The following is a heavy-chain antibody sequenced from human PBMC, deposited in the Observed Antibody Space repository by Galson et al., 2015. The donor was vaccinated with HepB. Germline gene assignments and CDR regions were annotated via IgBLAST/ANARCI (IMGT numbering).Heavy chain of an antibody. J-gene: IGHJ5*02. CDR1: GGSISSGDYY. Sequence: TLSLTCSVSGGSISSGDYYWSWIRQPPGKGLEWIGYIYHSGSTFYTPSLMSRITMSVDTSKNQFSLKLSSVTAADTAVYYCARDHWNGSGSRWFDPWGQGTLVTVSS. D-gene: IGHD3-10*01. CDR2: IYHSGST. CDR3: ARDHWNGSGSRWFDP. V-gene: IGHV4-30-4*01.